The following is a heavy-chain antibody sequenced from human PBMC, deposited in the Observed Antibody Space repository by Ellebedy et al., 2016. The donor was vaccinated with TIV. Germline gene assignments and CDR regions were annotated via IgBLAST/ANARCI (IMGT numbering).Heavy chain of an antibody. CDR1: GGTFSSNA. CDR2: IIPIFGTA. V-gene: IGHV1-69*13. Sequence: AASVKVSCKASGGTFSSNAISWVRQAPGQGLEWMGGIIPIFGTANYAQRFQGRVTMTADESTSTAYMELRSLRREDTAVYYCAREVIVNIGWTNWFDPWGQGTLVTVSS. D-gene: IGHD2/OR15-2a*01. J-gene: IGHJ5*02. CDR3: AREVIVNIGWTNWFDP.